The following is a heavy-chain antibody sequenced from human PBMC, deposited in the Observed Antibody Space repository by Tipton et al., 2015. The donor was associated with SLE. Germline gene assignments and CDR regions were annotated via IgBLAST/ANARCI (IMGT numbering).Heavy chain of an antibody. D-gene: IGHD6-19*01. Sequence: SLRLSCAASGFTFSSYGMHWVRQAPGKGLEWVSVIYSGGSTYYADSVKGRFTISRDNSKNTLYLQMNSLRAEDTAVYYCARDRGSGWFDFDYWGQGTLVTVSS. CDR3: ARDRGSGWFDFDY. CDR2: IYSGGST. CDR1: GFTFSSYG. J-gene: IGHJ4*02. V-gene: IGHV3-53*05.